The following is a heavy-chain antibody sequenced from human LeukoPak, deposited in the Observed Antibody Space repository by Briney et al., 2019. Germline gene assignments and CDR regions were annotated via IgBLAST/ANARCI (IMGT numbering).Heavy chain of an antibody. CDR2: INPKSGGT. D-gene: IGHD1-26*01. CDR3: ASAGIDRWELLTHAFDI. CDR1: GYTYTGYY. J-gene: IGHJ3*02. Sequence: ASVKVSCKASGYTYTGYYMHWVRQAPGQGLEWMGWINPKSGGTNYAQKFQGRVTMTRDTSISTAYMELSRLRSDDTAVYYCASAGIDRWELLTHAFDIWGQGTMVTVS. V-gene: IGHV1-2*02.